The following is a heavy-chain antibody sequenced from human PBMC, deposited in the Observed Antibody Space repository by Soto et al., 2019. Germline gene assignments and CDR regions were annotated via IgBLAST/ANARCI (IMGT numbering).Heavy chain of an antibody. Sequence: SEALSVTCTVSGGAISSSSYYWCWIRQPPGKGLEWIGSIYYSGSTYYNPSLKSRVTISVDTSKNQFSLTLSSVTAADTAVYYCARPGILYGMDVWGQGSKVTVS. CDR1: GGAISSSSYY. D-gene: IGHD1-26*01. CDR3: ARPGILYGMDV. CDR2: IYYSGST. V-gene: IGHV4-39*01. J-gene: IGHJ6*02.